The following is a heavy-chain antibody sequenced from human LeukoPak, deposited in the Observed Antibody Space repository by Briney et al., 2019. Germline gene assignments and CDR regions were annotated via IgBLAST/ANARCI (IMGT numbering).Heavy chain of an antibody. CDR2: ISGSGGST. J-gene: IGHJ4*02. V-gene: IGHV3-23*01. CDR1: GFTFSSYA. D-gene: IGHD2-2*01. CDR3: AKESRYCSSTSCYFDY. Sequence: GGSLRLSCAASGFTFSSYAMSWVRQAPGKGLEWVSAISGSGGSTYYADSVKGRLTISRDNSKNTLYLQMNSLRAEDTAVYYCAKESRYCSSTSCYFDYWGQGTLVTVSS.